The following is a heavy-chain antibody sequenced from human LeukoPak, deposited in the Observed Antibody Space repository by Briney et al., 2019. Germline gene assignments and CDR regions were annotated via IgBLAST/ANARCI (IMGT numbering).Heavy chain of an antibody. V-gene: IGHV4-34*01. CDR3: ARGKRRDSFKNVFQL. D-gene: IGHD3-22*01. CDR2: NDHRVNS. J-gene: IGHJ3*01. CDR1: GGSVSGFY. Sequence: SETLSLTCGFYGGSVSGFYWSWVRQPPGKGLEWMGENDHRVNSNYNPSLKGRVTISVDTSKNQISLKLSSVTAADTAVYYCARGKRRDSFKNVFQLWGQGTMVTVSS.